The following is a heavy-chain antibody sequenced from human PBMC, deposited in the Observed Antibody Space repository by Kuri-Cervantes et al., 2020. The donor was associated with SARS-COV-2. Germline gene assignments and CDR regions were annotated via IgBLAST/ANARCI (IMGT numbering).Heavy chain of an antibody. CDR3: AKAEGELPYYYYYMDV. D-gene: IGHD1-26*01. J-gene: IGHJ6*03. V-gene: IGHV3-21*04. Sequence: GESLKISCAASGFTFSSYSMNWVRQAPGKGLEWVSSISSSSSYIYYADSVKGRFTISRDNSKNTLYLQMNSLRAEDTAVYYCAKAEGELPYYYYYMDVWGKGTTVTVSS. CDR2: ISSSSSYI. CDR1: GFTFSSYS.